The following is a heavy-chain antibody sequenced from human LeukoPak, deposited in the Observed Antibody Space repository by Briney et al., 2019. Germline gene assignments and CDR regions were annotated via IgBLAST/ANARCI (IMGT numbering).Heavy chain of an antibody. CDR3: ARNHLGYCSGGSCYPDY. CDR1: GGSISSYY. Sequence: SETLSPTCTVSGGSISSYYWSWIRQPPGKGLEWIGYIYYSGSTNYNPSLKSRVTISVDTSKNQFSLKLSSVTAADTAVYYCARNHLGYCSGGSCYPDYWGQGTLVTVSS. J-gene: IGHJ4*02. CDR2: IYYSGST. D-gene: IGHD2-15*01. V-gene: IGHV4-59*08.